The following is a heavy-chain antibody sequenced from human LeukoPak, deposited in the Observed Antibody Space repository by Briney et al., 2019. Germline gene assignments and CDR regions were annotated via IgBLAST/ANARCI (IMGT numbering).Heavy chain of an antibody. J-gene: IGHJ4*02. D-gene: IGHD2-15*01. V-gene: IGHV3-23*01. Sequence: GGSLRLSCAASGFTFSSYAMSWVRQAPGKGLEWVSAISGSGGSTYYADSVKGRFAISRDNSKSTLYLHMNSLRAEDTAVYYCAKDVVVSYLTATLTTSIWGQGTLVTVSS. CDR3: AKDVVVSYLTATLTTSI. CDR1: GFTFSSYA. CDR2: ISGSGGST.